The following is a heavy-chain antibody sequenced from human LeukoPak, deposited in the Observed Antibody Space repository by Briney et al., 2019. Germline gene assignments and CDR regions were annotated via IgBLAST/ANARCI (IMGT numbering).Heavy chain of an antibody. V-gene: IGHV3-30-3*01. D-gene: IGHD6-19*01. Sequence: GRSLRLSCAASGFTFSSYAMHWVRQAPGKGLEWVAVISYDGSNKYYADSVKGRFTISRDNSKNTLYLRMNSLRAEDTAVYYCAKDLFGGWCNHPFDYWGQGTLVTVSS. CDR2: ISYDGSNK. J-gene: IGHJ4*02. CDR3: AKDLFGGWCNHPFDY. CDR1: GFTFSSYA.